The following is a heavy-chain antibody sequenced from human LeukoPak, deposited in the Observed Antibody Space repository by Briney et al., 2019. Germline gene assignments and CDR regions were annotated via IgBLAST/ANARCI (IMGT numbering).Heavy chain of an antibody. V-gene: IGHV3-30*18. J-gene: IGHJ4*02. CDR1: GFTFSSYG. CDR3: AKSTAVTQRGYFDY. CDR2: ISYDGSNK. Sequence: GGSLRLSCAASGFTFSSYGMHWVRQAPAKGLEWVAIISYDGSNKYYADSVKGRFTISRDNSKNTLYLQMNSLRAEDTAVYYCAKSTAVTQRGYFDYWGQGTLVTVSS. D-gene: IGHD4-17*01.